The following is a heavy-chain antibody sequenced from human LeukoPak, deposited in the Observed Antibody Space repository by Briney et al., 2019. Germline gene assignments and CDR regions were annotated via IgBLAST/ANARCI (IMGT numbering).Heavy chain of an antibody. CDR2: IGTAGDT. CDR1: GFTFSRYD. CDR3: AGAGSETQWRAFDF. Sequence: GGFLRLSCAASGFTFSRYDMHWVRQATGKGLEWVSGIGTAGDTYYAGSVKGRFTISRENAKNSLYLQMNSLTAGDTAVYYCAGAGSETQWRAFDFWGQGALVTVFS. V-gene: IGHV3-13*01. D-gene: IGHD6-19*01. J-gene: IGHJ4*02.